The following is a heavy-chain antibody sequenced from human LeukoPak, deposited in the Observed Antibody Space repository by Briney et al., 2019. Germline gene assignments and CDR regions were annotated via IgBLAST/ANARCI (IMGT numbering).Heavy chain of an antibody. Sequence: ASVRVSCKASGYTFTSYDINWVRQATGQGLEWMGWMNPNSGNTGYAQKFQGRVTMTRNTSISTAYMELSSLRSEDTAVYYCARETTVVKGFSFDYWGQGTLVTVSS. D-gene: IGHD4-23*01. V-gene: IGHV1-8*01. CDR2: MNPNSGNT. CDR3: ARETTVVKGFSFDY. J-gene: IGHJ4*02. CDR1: GYTFTSYD.